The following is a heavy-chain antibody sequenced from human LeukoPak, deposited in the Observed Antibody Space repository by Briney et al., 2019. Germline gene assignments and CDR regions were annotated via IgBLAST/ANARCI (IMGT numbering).Heavy chain of an antibody. CDR3: ARDYRVQLGYYFDY. CDR1: GYTFSGHY. Sequence: ASVKVSCKASGYTFSGHYMHWVRQAPGHGPGWMGWLNPSSGGTNYAQKFQGRVTMTRDTSISTAYMELSRLRSDDTAVYYCARDYRVQLGYYFDYWGQGTLVTVSS. CDR2: LNPSSGGT. J-gene: IGHJ4*02. D-gene: IGHD1-1*01. V-gene: IGHV1-2*02.